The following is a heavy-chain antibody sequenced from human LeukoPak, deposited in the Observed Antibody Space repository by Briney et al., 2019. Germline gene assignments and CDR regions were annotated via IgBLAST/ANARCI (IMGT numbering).Heavy chain of an antibody. CDR3: AKDRGYSYVYDASDI. Sequence: GGSLRLSSAASGFTFSRYAMSWVRQAPGKGLEWVSGLSGSGDSAYYADSVKGRFTISRDNSKNTLYLQMNTLRAEDTAVYYCAKDRGYSYVYDASDIWGQGTLVTVSS. J-gene: IGHJ3*02. D-gene: IGHD5-12*01. CDR2: LSGSGDSA. V-gene: IGHV3-23*01. CDR1: GFTFSRYA.